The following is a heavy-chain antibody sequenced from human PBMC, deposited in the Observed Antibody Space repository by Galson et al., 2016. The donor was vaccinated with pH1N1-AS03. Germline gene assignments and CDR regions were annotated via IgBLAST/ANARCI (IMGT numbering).Heavy chain of an antibody. CDR3: ARGHGDWKGNYLDY. V-gene: IGHV3-23*01. CDR2: LHGGGGSS. CDR1: GFIFNKYA. J-gene: IGHJ4*02. Sequence: SLRLSCAASGFIFNKYAMTWVRQAPGKGLEWVSNLHGGGGSSYCADSVRGRFTIYRDNSRDTVYLQMNSLRVDDTAVYYCARGHGDWKGNYLDYWGQGTLATVSS. D-gene: IGHD1-1*01.